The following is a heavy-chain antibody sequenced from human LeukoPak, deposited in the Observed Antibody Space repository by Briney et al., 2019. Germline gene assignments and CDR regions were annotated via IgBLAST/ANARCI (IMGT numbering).Heavy chain of an antibody. D-gene: IGHD3-22*01. CDR2: ISYDGSNK. J-gene: IGHJ4*02. Sequence: GGSLGLSCAASGFTFSSYAMHWVRQAPGKGLEWVAVISYDGSNKYYADSVKGRFTISRDNSKNMLYLQMNSLRAEDTAVYYCARVPGYDSSGYFDYWGQGTLVTVSS. V-gene: IGHV3-30-3*01. CDR1: GFTFSSYA. CDR3: ARVPGYDSSGYFDY.